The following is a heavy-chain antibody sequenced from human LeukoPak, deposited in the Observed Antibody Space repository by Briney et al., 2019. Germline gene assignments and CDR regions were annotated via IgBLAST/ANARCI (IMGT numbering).Heavy chain of an antibody. CDR2: IKQDGSEK. V-gene: IGHV3-7*01. Sequence: GGSLRLSCVASGFTFSGYWMSWVRQAPGKGLEWVANIKQDGSEKYYVDPVKGRFIISRDNAKNSLFLQMNSLRGEDTAVYYCARDTYCSGTSCYVFDYWGQGTLVTVSS. D-gene: IGHD2-2*01. CDR1: GFTFSGYW. CDR3: ARDTYCSGTSCYVFDY. J-gene: IGHJ4*02.